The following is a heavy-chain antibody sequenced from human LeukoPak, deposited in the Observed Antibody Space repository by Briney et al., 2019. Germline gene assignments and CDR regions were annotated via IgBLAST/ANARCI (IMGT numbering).Heavy chain of an antibody. CDR1: GFTVSSNY. CDR3: ARGNPYYYYGMDV. CDR2: IYSGGST. J-gene: IGHJ6*02. Sequence: GGSLRLSCAASGFTVSSNYMSWVRQAPGKGLEWVSVIYSGGSTYYADSVKGRFTISRDNSKNTLYLQMNSLRAEDTAVYYCARGNPYYYYGMDVWGQGTTVTVSS. V-gene: IGHV3-53*01.